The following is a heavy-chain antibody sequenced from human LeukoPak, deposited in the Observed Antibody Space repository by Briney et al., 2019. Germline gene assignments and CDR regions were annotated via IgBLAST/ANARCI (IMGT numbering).Heavy chain of an antibody. J-gene: IGHJ4*01. D-gene: IGHD6-13*01. CDR3: ASASSHRIAAGGDY. Sequence: GGSLRLSCAASGFTFRNYWMHWVRQGQGKGLVWVSRISNDGSTRHYADSVKGRFTISRDNSKNMMYLQMNSLRAEDTAVYYCASASSHRIAAGGDYWGHGTLATVSS. V-gene: IGHV3-74*01. CDR2: ISNDGSTR. CDR1: GFTFRNYW.